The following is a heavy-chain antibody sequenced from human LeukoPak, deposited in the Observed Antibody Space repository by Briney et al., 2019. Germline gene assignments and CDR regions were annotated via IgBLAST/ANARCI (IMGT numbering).Heavy chain of an antibody. CDR2: ISGSGGST. CDR1: GFTVSSNY. J-gene: IGHJ4*02. V-gene: IGHV3-23*01. D-gene: IGHD6-13*01. Sequence: PGGSLRLSCAASGFTVSSNYMSWVRQAPGKGLEWVSAISGSGGSTYYADSVKGRFTISRDNSKNTLYLQMNSLRAEDTAVYHCAKDLGTYSSSWYPVGWAFDYWGQGTLVTVSS. CDR3: AKDLGTYSSSWYPVGWAFDY.